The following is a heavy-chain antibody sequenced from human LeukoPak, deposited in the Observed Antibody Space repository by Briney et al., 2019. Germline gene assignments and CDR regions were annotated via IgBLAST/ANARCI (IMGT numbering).Heavy chain of an antibody. V-gene: IGHV3-21*01. Sequence: GGSLRLSCAASGFTFSTYGMNWVRQAPGKGLEWGSSITSSSTYIYYADSVKGRFTISRDNAKNSLYLQMDSLRAEDTAVYYCARGGIITSYAFEIWGQGTMVTVSS. D-gene: IGHD1-26*01. CDR2: ITSSSTYI. CDR1: GFTFSTYG. CDR3: ARGGIITSYAFEI. J-gene: IGHJ3*02.